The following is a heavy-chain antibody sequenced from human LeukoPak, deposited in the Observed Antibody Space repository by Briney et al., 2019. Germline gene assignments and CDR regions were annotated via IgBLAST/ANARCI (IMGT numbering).Heavy chain of an antibody. CDR2: IYFGDST. CDR1: GXSVNRNF. J-gene: IGHJ3*02. D-gene: IGHD3-10*01. Sequence: GGSLRLSCAASGXSVNRNFLSWVRQAPGKGLEWVSVIYFGDSTFYADSVKGRFTISRDYSKNTVNLQMNDLRAEDTAVYYCESDRGDASDIWGQGTMVTVSS. V-gene: IGHV3-66*01. CDR3: ESDRGDASDI.